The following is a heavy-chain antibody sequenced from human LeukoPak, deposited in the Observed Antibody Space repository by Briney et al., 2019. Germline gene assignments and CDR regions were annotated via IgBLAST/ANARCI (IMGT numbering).Heavy chain of an antibody. Sequence: ASVKVSCKASGYTFTSYYMHWVRQAPGQGLEWMGIINPSGGSTSYAQKFQGRVTMTRDTSTSTAYMELSSLRSEDTAVYYCAREGCGGDCSNWFDPWGQGTLVTVSS. CDR1: GYTFTSYY. J-gene: IGHJ5*02. D-gene: IGHD2-21*02. CDR3: AREGCGGDCSNWFDP. V-gene: IGHV1-46*01. CDR2: INPSGGST.